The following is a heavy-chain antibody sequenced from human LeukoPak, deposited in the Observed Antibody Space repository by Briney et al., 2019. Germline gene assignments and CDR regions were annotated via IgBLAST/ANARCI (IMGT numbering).Heavy chain of an antibody. CDR1: GGSVTNYY. Sequence: NPSETLSLTCSVSGGSVTNYYWSWIRQPPGKGLEWIGSIYSSGDTSYNPSLNSRVTISVDTSKNQFSLKLSSVTAADTAVYYCARRKPAAIAIRTYYFDYWGQGTLVTVSS. CDR3: ARRKPAAIAIRTYYFDY. D-gene: IGHD2-2*01. J-gene: IGHJ4*02. V-gene: IGHV4-59*02. CDR2: IYSSGDT.